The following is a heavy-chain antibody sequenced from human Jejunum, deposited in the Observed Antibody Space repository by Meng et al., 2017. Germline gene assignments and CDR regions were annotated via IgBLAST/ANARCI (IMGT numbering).Heavy chain of an antibody. CDR2: VWPSGAT. Sequence: QVPRAYPGPGLVRLSGPRSLSVTVSGVSTTAPFYWTWIRPAPGKGLEWIGEVWPSGATYYNPSLSSRITISIDTSNNQFSLEVAFLTAADTAVYYCARAIRERYFDSWGQGTLVTVSS. V-gene: IGHV4-4*02. D-gene: IGHD1-14*01. CDR1: GVSTTAPFY. CDR3: ARAIRERYFDS. J-gene: IGHJ4*02.